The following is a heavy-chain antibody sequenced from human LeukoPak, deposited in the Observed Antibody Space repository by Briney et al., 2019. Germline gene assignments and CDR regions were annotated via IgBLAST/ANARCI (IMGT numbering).Heavy chain of an antibody. CDR1: GGSISSYY. CDR3: AREGGSSSWYFDH. J-gene: IGHJ4*02. CDR2: IYYSGST. V-gene: IGHV4-59*01. Sequence: PSETLSLTCTVSGGSISSYYWSWIRQPPGKGLEWIGYIYYSGSTNYNPSLKSRVTISVDTSKNQFSLKLSSVTAADTAVYYCAREGGSSSWYFDHWGQGTLVTVSS. D-gene: IGHD6-13*01.